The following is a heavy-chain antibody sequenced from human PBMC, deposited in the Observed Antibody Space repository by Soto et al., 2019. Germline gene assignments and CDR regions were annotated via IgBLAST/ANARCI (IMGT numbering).Heavy chain of an antibody. V-gene: IGHV1-69*13. J-gene: IGHJ6*02. CDR1: GGTFNSYA. Sequence: GAPVKVSCKSSGGTFNSYAISGVRQAPGQGLEWMGGIIPIFGTANYAQKFQGRVTITADESTSTAYMELSSLRSEDTAVYYCASGRNLVVPTLPYGMDVWGQGTTVTVSS. CDR3: ASGRNLVVPTLPYGMDV. D-gene: IGHD3-22*01. CDR2: IIPIFGTA.